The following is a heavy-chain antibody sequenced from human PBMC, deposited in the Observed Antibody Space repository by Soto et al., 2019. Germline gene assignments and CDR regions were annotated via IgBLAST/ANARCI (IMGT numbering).Heavy chain of an antibody. CDR2: RWYDGSNK. Sequence: QVQLVESGGGVVQPGRSLRLSCAASGFTFSSYGMHWVRQAPGKGLEGVAVRWYDGSNKYYADSVKGRFTISRDNSKNTLYLQMNSLSAEDTAVYYCERDAYGASSFDYWGQGTLVTVSS. CDR3: ERDAYGASSFDY. V-gene: IGHV3-33*01. D-gene: IGHD4-17*01. J-gene: IGHJ4*02. CDR1: GFTFSSYG.